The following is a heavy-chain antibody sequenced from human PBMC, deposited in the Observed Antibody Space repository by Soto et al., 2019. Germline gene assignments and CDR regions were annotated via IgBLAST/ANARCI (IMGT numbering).Heavy chain of an antibody. Sequence: PVKVSCKDSGGTLSSYASSWVRQAPGQGLEWMGGIIPIFGTANYAQKFQGQVTISADKSISSAYLQWSSLRASDTAMYYCARGGVSTRTFDYWGQGTPVTVSS. V-gene: IGHV1-69*06. CDR1: GGTLSSYA. CDR2: IIPIFGTA. J-gene: IGHJ4*02. CDR3: ARGGVSTRTFDY. D-gene: IGHD3-3*01.